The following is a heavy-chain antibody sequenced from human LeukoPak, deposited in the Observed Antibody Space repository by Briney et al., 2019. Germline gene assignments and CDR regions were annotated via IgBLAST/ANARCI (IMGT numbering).Heavy chain of an antibody. CDR2: IYHSGST. V-gene: IGHV4-30-2*01. D-gene: IGHD6-6*01. CDR1: GGSISSGGYY. CDR3: ARARYSSSSPDY. Sequence: PSETLSLTCTVSGGSISSGGYYWSWIRQPPGKGLEWIGYIYHSGSTYYNPSLKSRVTISVDRSKNQFSLKLSSVTAADTAVYYCARARYSSSSPDYWGQGTLVTVSS. J-gene: IGHJ4*02.